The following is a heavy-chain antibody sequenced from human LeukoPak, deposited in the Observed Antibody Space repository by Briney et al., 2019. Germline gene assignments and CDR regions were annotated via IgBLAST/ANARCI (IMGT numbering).Heavy chain of an antibody. CDR2: IYNRGST. CDR3: AREGIGAADAFDI. V-gene: IGHV4-4*08. D-gene: IGHD6-25*01. J-gene: IGHJ3*02. Sequence: SETLSLTCTVSGGSISSYYWSWIRQPPGKGLELIGHIYNRGSTYYNPSFKSRVTISVDTSKNQFSLKVNSVTAADTAVYYCAREGIGAADAFDIWGQGTMVTVSS. CDR1: GGSISSYY.